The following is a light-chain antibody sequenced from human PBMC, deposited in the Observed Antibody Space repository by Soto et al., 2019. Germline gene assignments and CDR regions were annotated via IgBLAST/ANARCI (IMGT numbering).Light chain of an antibody. CDR1: SSDVGSYNF. V-gene: IGLV2-11*01. CDR2: DVA. Sequence: QSALTQPRSVSGSPGQSVTISCTGTSSDVGSYNFVSWHQQYPGKAPKLMIYDVAKRPSGVPDRFSGSKSGNTASLTISGLQAEDEADYYCCTFAGRYSYVFGSGTKLTVL. J-gene: IGLJ1*01. CDR3: CTFAGRYSYV.